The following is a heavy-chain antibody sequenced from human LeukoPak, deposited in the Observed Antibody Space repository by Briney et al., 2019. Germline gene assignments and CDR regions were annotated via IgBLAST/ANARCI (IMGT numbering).Heavy chain of an antibody. CDR1: GFTVSSNY. CDR2: IYSGGST. V-gene: IGHV3-53*04. J-gene: IGHJ3*02. CDR3: ARDHWNYGPGAFDI. Sequence: PGGSLRLSCAASGFTVSSNYMSWVRQAPGKGLEWVSVIYSGGSTYYADSVKGRFIISRHNSKNTLYLQMNSLRAEDTAVYYCARDHWNYGPGAFDIWGQGTMVTVSS. D-gene: IGHD1-7*01.